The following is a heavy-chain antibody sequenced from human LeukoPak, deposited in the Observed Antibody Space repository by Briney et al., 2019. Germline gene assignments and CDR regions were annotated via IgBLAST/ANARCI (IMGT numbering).Heavy chain of an antibody. D-gene: IGHD2/OR15-2a*01. Sequence: GSGYSXXSYWIGWVRQVPGKGLEWMGIIYPGDSDTRYSPSFQGQVTISADKSISTAYLQWSSLKASDTAMYYCARPLNIGRDAFDIWGQGTMVTVSS. J-gene: IGHJ3*02. CDR3: ARPLNIGRDAFDI. CDR1: GYSXXSYW. CDR2: IYPGDSDT. V-gene: IGHV5-51*01.